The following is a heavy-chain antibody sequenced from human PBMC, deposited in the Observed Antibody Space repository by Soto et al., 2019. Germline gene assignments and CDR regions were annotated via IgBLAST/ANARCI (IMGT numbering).Heavy chain of an antibody. D-gene: IGHD2-2*01. Sequence: QVQLQQWGAGLLKPSETLSLTCAVNGGSFSGYYWSWIRQPPGKGLEWIGEINHSGSTNYNPSLKVRVPISVDTSKNPSSLKLSSVTAADTAVYYCARGRIVVVPAARHNWFDPWGQGTLVTVSS. CDR3: ARGRIVVVPAARHNWFDP. CDR2: INHSGST. CDR1: GGSFSGYY. V-gene: IGHV4-34*01. J-gene: IGHJ5*02.